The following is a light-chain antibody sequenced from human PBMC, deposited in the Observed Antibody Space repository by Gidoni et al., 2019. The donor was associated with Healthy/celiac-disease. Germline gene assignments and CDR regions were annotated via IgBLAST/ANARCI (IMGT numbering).Light chain of an antibody. CDR1: QSVSSSY. J-gene: IGKJ2*01. CDR3: QPYGSSPYT. V-gene: IGKV3-20*01. CDR2: GAS. Sequence: EILFTHSPGTLSLSPGERATLSCRASQSVSSSYLAWYQQKPGQAPRLLLYGASSRATGIPDRFSGSGSGTDFTLTISRLEPEDFAVYYCQPYGSSPYTFGQGTKLEIK.